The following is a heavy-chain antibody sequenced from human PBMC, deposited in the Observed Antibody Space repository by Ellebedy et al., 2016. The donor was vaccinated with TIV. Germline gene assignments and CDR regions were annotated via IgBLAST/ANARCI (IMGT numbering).Heavy chain of an antibody. D-gene: IGHD6-19*01. J-gene: IGHJ4*02. Sequence: PGGSLRLSCAASGFTVSSSYMTWVRQAPGKGLEYLSLIYSVETGGSTYYADSVKGRFTISRDNSKNTLYLQMNGLRTEDTAVYYCAVSYRSGWKFDYWGQGTLITVSS. CDR1: GFTVSSSY. V-gene: IGHV3-53*01. CDR3: AVSYRSGWKFDY. CDR2: IYSVETGGST.